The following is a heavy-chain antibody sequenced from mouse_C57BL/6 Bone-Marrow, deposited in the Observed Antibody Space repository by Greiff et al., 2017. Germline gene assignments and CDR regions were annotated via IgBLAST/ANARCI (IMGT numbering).Heavy chain of an antibody. J-gene: IGHJ3*01. D-gene: IGHD1-1*01. CDR3: TTGFTTVVAPFAY. Sequence: EVQLQQSGAELVRPGASVKLSCTASGFNIKDYYMHWVKQRPEQGLEWIGRIDPEDGDTEYAPKFQGKATMTADTSSNTAYLQLSSLTSEDTAVYYCTTGFTTVVAPFAYWGQGTLVTVSA. V-gene: IGHV14-1*01. CDR2: IDPEDGDT. CDR1: GFNIKDYY.